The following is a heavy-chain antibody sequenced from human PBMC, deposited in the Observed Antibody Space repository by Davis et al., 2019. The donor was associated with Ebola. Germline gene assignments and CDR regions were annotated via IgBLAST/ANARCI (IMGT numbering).Heavy chain of an antibody. D-gene: IGHD6-13*01. J-gene: IGHJ6*03. CDR3: ARDLEERDGDSWSYYYYYMDV. CDR1: GYTFTGYY. V-gene: IGHV1-2*02. CDR2: INPNSGGT. Sequence: ASVKVSCKASGYTFTGYYMHWVRQAPGQGLEWMGWINPNSGGTNYAQKFQGRVTMTRDTSLNTAYMELSRLRSDDTAVYYCARDLEERDGDSWSYYYYYMDVWGKGTTVTVSS.